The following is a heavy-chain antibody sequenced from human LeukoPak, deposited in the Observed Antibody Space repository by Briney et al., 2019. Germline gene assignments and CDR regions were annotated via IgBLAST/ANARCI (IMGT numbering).Heavy chain of an antibody. CDR3: AKDRAGIMITFGGVIVSSGMDV. CDR2: ISYDGSNK. V-gene: IGHV3-30*18. D-gene: IGHD3-16*02. Sequence: PGRSLRLSCAASGFTFSSYGMHWVRQAPGKGLEWVAVISYDGSNKYYADSVKGRFTISRDNSKNTLYLQMNSLRAEDTAVYYCAKDRAGIMITFGGVIVSSGMDVRGQGTTVTVSS. CDR1: GFTFSSYG. J-gene: IGHJ6*02.